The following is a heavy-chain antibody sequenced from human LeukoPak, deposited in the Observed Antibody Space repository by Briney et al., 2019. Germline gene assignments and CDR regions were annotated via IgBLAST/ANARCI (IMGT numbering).Heavy chain of an antibody. V-gene: IGHV3-23*01. CDR2: ISGSGGST. CDR1: GFTFSSYA. D-gene: IGHD3-22*01. J-gene: IGHJ3*02. Sequence: GGSLRLSCAASGFTFSSYAMSLVRQAPGKGLEWVSAISGSGGSTYYADSVKGRFTISRDNSKNTLYLQMNSLRAEDTAVYYCAKDQRAYYYDSSGYPDAFDIWGQGTMVTVSS. CDR3: AKDQRAYYYDSSGYPDAFDI.